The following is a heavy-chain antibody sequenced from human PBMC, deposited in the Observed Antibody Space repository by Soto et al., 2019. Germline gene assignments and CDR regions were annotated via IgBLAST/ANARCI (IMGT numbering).Heavy chain of an antibody. CDR2: ISPSTGNT. CDR1: GYTFMNYA. V-gene: IGHV1-18*01. D-gene: IGHD2-15*01. J-gene: IGHJ2*01. CDR3: ARCYCSVGSCYTCWHFDL. Sequence: QVQLVQSGAEVTEPGASVKLSCQASGYTFMNYAISWVRQAPGQGLEWMGWISPSTGNTDQAQNFQGRVTMTLDTSTNTANMELGTLRSDDSAVYYCARCYCSVGSCYTCWHFDLWGRGTLVTVSS.